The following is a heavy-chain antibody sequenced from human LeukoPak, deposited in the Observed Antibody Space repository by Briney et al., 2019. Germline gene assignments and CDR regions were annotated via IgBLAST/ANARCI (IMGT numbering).Heavy chain of an antibody. CDR2: IYHSGST. J-gene: IGHJ4*02. D-gene: IGHD3-22*01. CDR1: GYSISSGYY. Sequence: PSETLSLTCTVSGYSISSGYYWGWIRQPPGKGLEWIGSIYHSGSTYYNPSLKSRVTISVDTSKNQFSLKLSSVTAADTAVYYCARYSSYYYDSTADYWGQGTLVTVSS. V-gene: IGHV4-38-2*02. CDR3: ARYSSYYYDSTADY.